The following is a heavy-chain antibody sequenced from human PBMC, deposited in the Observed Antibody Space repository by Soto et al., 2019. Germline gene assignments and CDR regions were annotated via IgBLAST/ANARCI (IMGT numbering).Heavy chain of an antibody. J-gene: IGHJ3*01. CDR1: GFRFSNYG. V-gene: IGHV3-30*18. Sequence: QVQLVESGGGVVQPGRSLRLSCAASGFRFSNYGMHWVRQAPGKGLEWVAVISYDGNMKYYADSAKRRFTISRDNSNNTLYQKMSSMRADATAMYYCTKPPSDDSGISDAFNDLGQGTMVITSS. CDR3: TKPPSDDSGISDAFND. CDR2: ISYDGNMK. D-gene: IGHD3-10*01.